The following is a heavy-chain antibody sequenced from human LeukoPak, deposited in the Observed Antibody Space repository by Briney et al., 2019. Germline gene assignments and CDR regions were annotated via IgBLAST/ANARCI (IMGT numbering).Heavy chain of an antibody. CDR3: XXSLLAAAGTN. V-gene: IGHV2-5*01. CDR1: GFSLSTSGVG. CDR2: IYWNDDK. D-gene: IGHD6-13*01. Sequence: SGPTLVNPTQTLTLTCTFSGFSLSTSGVGVGWIRQPPGKALEWLALIYWNDDKRYSPSLKSRLTITKDTSKNQVVLTMTNMDPXXXXXXXXXXSLLAAAGTNWGQGTLVTVSS. J-gene: IGHJ4*02.